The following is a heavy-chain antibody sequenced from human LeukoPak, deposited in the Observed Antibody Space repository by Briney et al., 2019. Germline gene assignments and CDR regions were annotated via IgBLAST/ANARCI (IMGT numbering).Heavy chain of an antibody. D-gene: IGHD1-26*01. J-gene: IGHJ4*02. V-gene: IGHV3-23*01. Sequence: PGGSLRLSCAASGFTFSSYAMSWVRQAPGKGLEWVSAISGSASNTYYADSVKGRFTISRDNSRNTLYLLMNSLRAEDTAVYYCANVEWPLDYWGQGTLVTVSS. CDR3: ANVEWPLDY. CDR1: GFTFSSYA. CDR2: ISGSASNT.